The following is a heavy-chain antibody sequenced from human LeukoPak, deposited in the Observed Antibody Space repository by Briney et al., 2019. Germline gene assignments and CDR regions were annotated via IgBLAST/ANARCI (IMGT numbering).Heavy chain of an antibody. Sequence: ASVKVSCKASGYTFTGYYMHWVRQAPGQGLEWMGWINPNSGGTNYAQKFQGRVTMTRDTSISTAYMELSRLRSDDTAVYYCARETRDIVVVPAATGFDPWGQGTLVTVSS. CDR2: INPNSGGT. CDR3: ARETRDIVVVPAATGFDP. CDR1: GYTFTGYY. D-gene: IGHD2-2*01. V-gene: IGHV1-2*02. J-gene: IGHJ5*02.